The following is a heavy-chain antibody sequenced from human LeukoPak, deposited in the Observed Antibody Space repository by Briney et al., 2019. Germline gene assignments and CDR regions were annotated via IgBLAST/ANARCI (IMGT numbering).Heavy chain of an antibody. CDR3: ASSVGKVDCSSTSCYKAAFDY. D-gene: IGHD2-2*02. CDR1: GYTFTGYY. Sequence: GASVKVSCKAFGYTFTGYYMHWVRQAPGQGLEWMGWINPNSSGTNYAQKFQGRVTLTRDTSISTAYMEVSRLRSDDTAVYYCASSVGKVDCSSTSCYKAAFDYWGQGTLVTVSS. CDR2: INPNSSGT. V-gene: IGHV1-2*02. J-gene: IGHJ4*02.